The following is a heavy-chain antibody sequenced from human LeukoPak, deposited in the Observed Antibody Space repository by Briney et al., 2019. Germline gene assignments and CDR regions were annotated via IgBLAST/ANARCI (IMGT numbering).Heavy chain of an antibody. CDR3: ARVGRPYSSSWSSDY. CDR1: GYTFTSYE. V-gene: IGHV1-18*01. Sequence: ASVKVSCTASGYTFTSYEISWVRQAPGQGLEWMAWISAYNGNTNYAQKLQGRVTMTTDTSTSTAYMELRSLRSDDTAVYYCARVGRPYSSSWSSDYWGQGTLVTVSS. D-gene: IGHD6-13*01. CDR2: ISAYNGNT. J-gene: IGHJ4*02.